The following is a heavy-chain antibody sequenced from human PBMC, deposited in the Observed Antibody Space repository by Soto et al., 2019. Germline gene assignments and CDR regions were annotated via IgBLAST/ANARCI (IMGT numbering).Heavy chain of an antibody. CDR1: GFTFSSYP. V-gene: IGHV3-23*01. D-gene: IGHD5-12*01. J-gene: IGHJ4*02. CDR3: AKNSAATIRVGYDY. Sequence: EGQLLESGGGFAQPGGPLRLSCAASGFTFSSYPMSWVRQAPGQGLEWVSGIVASGGITYYADSVKGRFTISRDNSKNTLYLQMNSLRAEDTAVYYCAKNSAATIRVGYDYWGQGTLVTVSS. CDR2: IVASGGIT.